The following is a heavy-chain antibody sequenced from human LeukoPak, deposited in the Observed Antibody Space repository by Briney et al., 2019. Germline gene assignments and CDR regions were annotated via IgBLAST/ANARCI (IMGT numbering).Heavy chain of an antibody. D-gene: IGHD3-22*01. CDR1: GYSINSGFY. CDR2: IYHSGST. J-gene: IGHJ4*02. V-gene: IGHV4-38-2*02. CDR3: ARGIGYDSSGYFSIQDYFDY. Sequence: SETLSLTCTVSGYSINSGFYWGWIRQPPGKGLEWIGSIYHSGSTYYNPSLKSRVTISVDTSKNQFSLRLSSVTAADTAVYYCARGIGYDSSGYFSIQDYFDYWGQGTLVTVSS.